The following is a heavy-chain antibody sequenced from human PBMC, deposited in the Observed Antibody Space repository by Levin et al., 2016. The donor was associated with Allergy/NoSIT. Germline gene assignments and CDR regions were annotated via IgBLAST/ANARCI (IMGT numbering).Heavy chain of an antibody. J-gene: IGHJ6*02. Sequence: WVRQAPGQGPERMGWINADNGNTNYAQKFQGRVTMTRDTSTSTVYMEVRSLRSDDTAVYYCVSDYGMDIWGQGTTVTVSS. CDR2: INADNGNT. V-gene: IGHV1-18*01. CDR3: VSDYGMDI.